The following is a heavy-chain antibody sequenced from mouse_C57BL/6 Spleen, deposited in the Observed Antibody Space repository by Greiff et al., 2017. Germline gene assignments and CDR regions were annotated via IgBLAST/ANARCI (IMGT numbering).Heavy chain of an antibody. CDR1: GYAFSSYW. CDR2: IYPGDGDT. V-gene: IGHV1-80*01. D-gene: IGHD2-2*01. J-gene: IGHJ3*01. Sequence: VKLQESGAELVKPGASVKISCKASGYAFSSYWMNWVKQRPGKGLEWIGQIYPGDGDTNYNGKFKGKATLTADKSSSTAYMQLSSLTSEDSAVYFCARLGLRRTLSWFAYWGQGTLVTVSA. CDR3: ARLGLRRTLSWFAY.